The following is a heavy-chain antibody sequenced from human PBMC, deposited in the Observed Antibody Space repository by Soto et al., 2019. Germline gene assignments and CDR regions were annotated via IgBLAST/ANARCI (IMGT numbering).Heavy chain of an antibody. V-gene: IGHV3-33*01. J-gene: IGHJ5*02. D-gene: IGHD3-10*01. Sequence: ESGGGVVQPGRSLRLSCAASGFTFSSYGMHWVRQAPGKGLEWVAVIWYDGSNKYYADSVKGRFTISRDNSKNTLYLQMNSLRAEDTAVYYCARGGITMVRGVKGNWFDPWGQGTLVTVSS. CDR3: ARGGITMVRGVKGNWFDP. CDR1: GFTFSSYG. CDR2: IWYDGSNK.